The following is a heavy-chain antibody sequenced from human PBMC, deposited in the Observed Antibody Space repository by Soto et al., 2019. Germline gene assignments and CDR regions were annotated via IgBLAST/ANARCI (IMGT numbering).Heavy chain of an antibody. D-gene: IGHD6-19*01. V-gene: IGHV3-30*18. CDR3: AKGGRQWLVTSDFNY. CDR1: GFTFSEYA. J-gene: IGHJ4*02. Sequence: VQLVESGGGVVQPGRSLRLSCAASGFTFSEYAMHWVRQAPGKGLEWVAVVSHDGRTTHYADSVKGRFTISRDSSKNTVSLEMTSLRAEDTAVYYCAKGGRQWLVTSDFNYWGQGALVTVSS. CDR2: VSHDGRTT.